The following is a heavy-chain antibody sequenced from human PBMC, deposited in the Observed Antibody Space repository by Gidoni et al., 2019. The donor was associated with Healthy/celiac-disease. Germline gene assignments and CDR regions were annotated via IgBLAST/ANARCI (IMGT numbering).Heavy chain of an antibody. V-gene: IGHV4-39*01. CDR2: IYYSGST. CDR3: ARRRREDGAFDI. J-gene: IGHJ3*02. Sequence: QLQLQESGPGLVKPSETLSLTCTVSGGSIGSRSSYWGLLRQPPGKGLEWIGGIYYSGSTSYNPSLKSRVTISVDTSKNQFSLKLSSVTAADTAVYYCARRRREDGAFDIWGQGTMVTVSS. CDR1: GGSIGSRSSY. D-gene: IGHD1-26*01.